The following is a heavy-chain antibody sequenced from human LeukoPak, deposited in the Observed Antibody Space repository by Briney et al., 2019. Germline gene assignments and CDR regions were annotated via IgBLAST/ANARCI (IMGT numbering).Heavy chain of an antibody. J-gene: IGHJ4*02. CDR3: AKDRGWYWAY. CDR1: GFTFSSYA. V-gene: IGHV3-23*01. D-gene: IGHD6-19*01. Sequence: GGSLRLSCAASGFTFSSYAMSWVRQAPGKGLEWVSAISGSGGSTYYADSVNGRFTISRDNSKNTPYLQMNSLRAEDTAAYYCAKDRGWYWAYWGQGTLVTVSS. CDR2: ISGSGGST.